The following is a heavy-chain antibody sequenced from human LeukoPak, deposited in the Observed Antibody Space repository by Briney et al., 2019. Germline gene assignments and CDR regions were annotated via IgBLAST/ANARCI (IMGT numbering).Heavy chain of an antibody. CDR2: VSSSGTTT. Sequence: GWCLRLSCAASGFTFSSYSVIWARPAPGKGLAWVSYVSSSGTTTYYADSVKGRFTISRDNGKNLVSLQTNSLRDEDTAVYYCARADRDGNKRFLDWGQGTLVTVSS. J-gene: IGHJ4*02. CDR3: ARADRDGNKRFLD. CDR1: GFTFSSYS. D-gene: IGHD5-24*01. V-gene: IGHV3-48*02.